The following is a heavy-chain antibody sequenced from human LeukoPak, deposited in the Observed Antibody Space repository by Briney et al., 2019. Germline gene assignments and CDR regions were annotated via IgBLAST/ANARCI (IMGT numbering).Heavy chain of an antibody. D-gene: IGHD2-21*02. V-gene: IGHV4-39*01. CDR1: GASISSITYY. Sequence: SETLSLTCTVSGASISSITYYWGWIRQPPGKGLEWIGSIYYSGSTYYTTSLKSRVTISIDTFNNQFSLKLTSVTAADTAVYYCARGGDWLFDYWGQGILVTVSS. CDR2: IYYSGST. CDR3: ARGGDWLFDY. J-gene: IGHJ4*02.